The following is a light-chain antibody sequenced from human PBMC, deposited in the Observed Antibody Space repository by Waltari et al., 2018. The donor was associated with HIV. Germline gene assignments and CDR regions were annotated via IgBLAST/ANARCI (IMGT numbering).Light chain of an antibody. CDR2: EVT. J-gene: IGLJ1*01. CDR1: SSDVASYTV. Sequence: QSAPTQPASLSGSPAQSITLSCPGTSSDVASYTVVSWYQQHPDKAPKPMIYEVTKRPSGVSNRFSGSKSGNTASLTISGLQAEDEADYYCCSYAGRSTHVFGTGTKVTVL. CDR3: CSYAGRSTHV. V-gene: IGLV2-23*02.